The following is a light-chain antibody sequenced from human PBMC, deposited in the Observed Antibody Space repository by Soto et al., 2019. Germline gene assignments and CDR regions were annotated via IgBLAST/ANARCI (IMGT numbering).Light chain of an antibody. Sequence: QSVLTQPPSVSGAPGQRVTISCTGSSSNIGAGYDVHWYQQLLGTAPKLLIYGNSNRPSGVPDRFSGSKSGTSASLAITGLQAEDEADYYCQSYDSSLSGYVFVTGTKVTVL. V-gene: IGLV1-40*01. CDR2: GNS. CDR1: SSNIGAGYD. J-gene: IGLJ1*01. CDR3: QSYDSSLSGYV.